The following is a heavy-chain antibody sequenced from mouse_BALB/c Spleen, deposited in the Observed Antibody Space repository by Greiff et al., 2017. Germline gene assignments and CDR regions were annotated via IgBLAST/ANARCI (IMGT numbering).Heavy chain of an antibody. CDR1: GFTFSSYT. V-gene: IGHV5-12-2*01. Sequence: EVQLVESGGGLVQPGGSLKLSCAASGFTFSSYTMSWVRQTPEKRLEWVAYISNGGGSTYYPDTVKGRFTISRDNAKNTLYLQMSSLKSEDTAMYYCARHGDPYYYGSSHWFAYWGQGTLVTVSA. CDR2: ISNGGGST. J-gene: IGHJ3*01. D-gene: IGHD1-1*01. CDR3: ARHGDPYYYGSSHWFAY.